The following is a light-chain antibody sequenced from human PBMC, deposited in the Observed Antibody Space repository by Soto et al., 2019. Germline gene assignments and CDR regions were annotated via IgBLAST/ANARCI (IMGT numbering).Light chain of an antibody. CDR1: QSVSSAY. V-gene: IGKV3-20*01. CDR3: QQYGNSPPWT. J-gene: IGKJ1*01. Sequence: DIVLTQSPGTLSLSPGERATLSCRASQSVSSAYLAWYQQEPGQAPRLLIYGASTRATGIPDRFSGSGSGTDFTLTISRLEPEDLAVYYCQQYGNSPPWTFGQGTKVEIK. CDR2: GAS.